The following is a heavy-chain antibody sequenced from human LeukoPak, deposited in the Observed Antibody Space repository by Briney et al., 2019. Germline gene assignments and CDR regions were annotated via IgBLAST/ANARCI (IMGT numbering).Heavy chain of an antibody. CDR1: GYTFTSYD. D-gene: IGHD5-18*01. CDR3: ARDLVDTAMVEGY. Sequence: ASVKVSCKASGYTFTSYDINWVRQATGQGLEWMGWMNPNSGNTGYAQKFQGRVTMTRNTSISTAYMELSSLRSEDTAVYYCARDLVDTAMVEGYWGQGTLVTVSS. CDR2: MNPNSGNT. V-gene: IGHV1-8*01. J-gene: IGHJ4*02.